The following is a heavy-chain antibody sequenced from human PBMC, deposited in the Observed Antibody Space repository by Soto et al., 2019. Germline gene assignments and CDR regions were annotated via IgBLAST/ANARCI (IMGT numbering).Heavy chain of an antibody. Sequence: GASVKVSCKASGYTFTSYGISWVRQAPGQGLEWMGWISAYNGNTNYAQKLQGRVTMTTDTSTSTAYMELRSLRSDDTAVYYCARDGKWLRWNYYYGMDVWGQGTTVTVS. D-gene: IGHD5-12*01. J-gene: IGHJ6*02. CDR2: ISAYNGNT. CDR3: ARDGKWLRWNYYYGMDV. CDR1: GYTFTSYG. V-gene: IGHV1-18*01.